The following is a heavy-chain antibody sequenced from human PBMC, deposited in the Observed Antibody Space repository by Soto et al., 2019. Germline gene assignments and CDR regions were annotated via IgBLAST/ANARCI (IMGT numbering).Heavy chain of an antibody. D-gene: IGHD6-19*01. V-gene: IGHV3-30-3*01. J-gene: IGHJ4*02. CDR1: GFTFSSYA. CDR3: ASLAVAGIEGGVEVDY. CDR2: ISYDGSNK. Sequence: QVQLVESGGGVVQPGRSLRLSCAASGFTFSSYAMHWVRQAPGKGLEWVAVISYDGSNKYYADSVKGRFTISRDNSKNTVYLQMNSRRAEDTAVYYCASLAVAGIEGGVEVDYWGQGTLVTVSS.